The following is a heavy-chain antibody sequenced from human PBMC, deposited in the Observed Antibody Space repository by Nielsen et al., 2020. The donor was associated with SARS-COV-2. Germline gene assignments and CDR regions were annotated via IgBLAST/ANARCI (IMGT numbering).Heavy chain of an antibody. Sequence: GESLKIFCAASGFTFSSYSMNWVRQAPGKGLEWVSYISSSSSTIYYADSVKGRFTISRDNAKNSLYLQMNSLRDEDTAVYYCAKGLLGLWLQLPIDYWGQGTLVTVSS. D-gene: IGHD5-24*01. V-gene: IGHV3-48*02. J-gene: IGHJ4*02. CDR2: ISSSSSTI. CDR3: AKGLLGLWLQLPIDY. CDR1: GFTFSSYS.